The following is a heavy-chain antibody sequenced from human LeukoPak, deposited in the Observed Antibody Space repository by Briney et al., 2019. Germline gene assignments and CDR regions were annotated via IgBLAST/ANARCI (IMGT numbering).Heavy chain of an antibody. CDR1: GFSFSIRW. Sequence: PGGSLRLSCAASGFSFSIRWMSWVRQAPGKGLEWVANIKQDGSEKYYVDSVKGRFTVSRVNAKNSLYLQMNSLRAEDTAVYYCARVYRSSSGYCFDFWGQGTLVTVSS. J-gene: IGHJ4*02. CDR3: ARVYRSSSGYCFDF. CDR2: IKQDGSEK. D-gene: IGHD6-6*01. V-gene: IGHV3-7*01.